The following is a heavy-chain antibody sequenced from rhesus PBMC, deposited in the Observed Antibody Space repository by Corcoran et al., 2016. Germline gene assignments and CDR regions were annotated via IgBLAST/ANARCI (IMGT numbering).Heavy chain of an antibody. Sequence: QVQLQESGPGLVKPSETLSLTCAVSGGSISSNYWSWIRQPPGKGLEWIGRISGSGGSTDYNPALKSRVTISPDTSKNQFSLQLSSVTAADTAVYYCARGGYYGSGYYQNSYWYFDLWGPGTPITISS. CDR2: ISGSGGST. D-gene: IGHD3-28*01. CDR3: ARGGYYGSGYYQNSYWYFDL. V-gene: IGHV4-173*01. J-gene: IGHJ2*01. CDR1: GGSISSNY.